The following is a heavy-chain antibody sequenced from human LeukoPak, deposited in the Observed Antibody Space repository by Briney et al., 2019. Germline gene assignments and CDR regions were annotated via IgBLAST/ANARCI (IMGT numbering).Heavy chain of an antibody. D-gene: IGHD5-18*01. CDR2: IYYSGST. Sequence: PSETLSLTCTVSGGSISSYYWSWIRQPPGKGLEWIGYIYYSGSTNYNPSLKSRVTISVDTSKNQFSLKLSSVTAADTAAYYCAREFVDTAMGASYSYYYYGMDVWGQGTTVTVSS. CDR3: AREFVDTAMGASYSYYYYGMDV. CDR1: GGSISSYY. V-gene: IGHV4-59*01. J-gene: IGHJ6*02.